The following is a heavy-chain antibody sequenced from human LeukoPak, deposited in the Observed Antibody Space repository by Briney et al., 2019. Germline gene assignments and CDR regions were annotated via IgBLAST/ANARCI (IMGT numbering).Heavy chain of an antibody. D-gene: IGHD6-19*01. V-gene: IGHV4-4*07. CDR1: GGSISSYY. Sequence: SETLSLTCTVSGGSISSYYWSWIRQPAGKGLEWIGRIYTGGSTNYNPSLKSRVTMSVDTSKNQFSLKLGSVTAADTAVYYCARDPLYSSGWYALHNYYYYGMDVWGQGTTVTVSS. CDR2: IYTGGST. J-gene: IGHJ6*02. CDR3: ARDPLYSSGWYALHNYYYYGMDV.